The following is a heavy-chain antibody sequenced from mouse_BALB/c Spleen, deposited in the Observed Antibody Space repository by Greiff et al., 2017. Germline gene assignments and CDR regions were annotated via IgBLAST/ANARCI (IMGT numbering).Heavy chain of an antibody. Sequence: VQLKESGPDLVKPSQSLSLTCTVTGYSFTSGYSWHCIRQLPGNKLEWMGYIHYSGSTNYNPSLKSRISITRDTSKNQFYLQLNSVTTEDTATYYCARGARGSSFAYWGQGTLVTVSA. CDR2: IHYSGST. V-gene: IGHV3-1*02. D-gene: IGHD1-1*01. CDR3: ARGARGSSFAY. J-gene: IGHJ3*01. CDR1: GYSFTSGYS.